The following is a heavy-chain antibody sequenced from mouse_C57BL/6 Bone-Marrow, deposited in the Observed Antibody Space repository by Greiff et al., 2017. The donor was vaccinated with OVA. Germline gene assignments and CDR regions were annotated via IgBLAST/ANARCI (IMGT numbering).Heavy chain of an antibody. J-gene: IGHJ3*01. CDR2: IYPRSGNT. CDR3: ARSAIYYYGSSYLAWFAY. D-gene: IGHD1-1*01. CDR1: GYTFTSYG. Sequence: QVQLQQSGAELARPGASVKLSCKASGYTFTSYGISWVKQRTGQGLEWIGEIYPRSGNTYYNEKVKGKATLTADKSSSTAYMELRSLTSEDSAVYVCARSAIYYYGSSYLAWFAYWGQGTLVTVSA. V-gene: IGHV1-81*01.